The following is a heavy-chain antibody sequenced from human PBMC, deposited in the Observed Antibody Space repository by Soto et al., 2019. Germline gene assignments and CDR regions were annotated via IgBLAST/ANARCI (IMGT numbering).Heavy chain of an antibody. Sequence: QITLKESGPTLVKPTQTLTLTGTFSGLSLSTTGVGVGWIRQPPGKALEWLALIYWDDDKRYSTSLKSRLTINKDTSKNQVVLTMTNMDPVDTATYYCVQSRCGGDCLQSYSSHSYYGLDVWGQGTTVTVSS. J-gene: IGHJ6*02. CDR3: VQSRCGGDCLQSYSSHSYYGLDV. D-gene: IGHD2-21*02. CDR2: IYWDDDK. CDR1: GLSLSTTGVG. V-gene: IGHV2-5*02.